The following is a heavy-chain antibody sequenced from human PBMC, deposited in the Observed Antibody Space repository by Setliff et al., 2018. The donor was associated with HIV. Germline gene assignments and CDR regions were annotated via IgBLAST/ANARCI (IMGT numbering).Heavy chain of an antibody. CDR3: ARGWGSPRDSQVRYISVDH. V-gene: IGHV1-69*13. CDR2: ISRFFNTT. CDR1: GDTYRNYA. J-gene: IGHJ4*02. D-gene: IGHD3-16*01. Sequence: SVKVSCKASGDTYRNYAVNWVRQAPGQGLEWMGAISRFFNTTTYAHNFLGRVTITADESTSTGYMELRSLRSDDTAVYFCARGWGSPRDSQVRYISVDHWGQGSLVTVS.